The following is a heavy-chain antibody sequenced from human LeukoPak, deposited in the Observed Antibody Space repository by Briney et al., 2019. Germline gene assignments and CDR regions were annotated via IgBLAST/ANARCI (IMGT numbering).Heavy chain of an antibody. CDR2: IYYSGST. Sequence: PSETLSFTCTVSGGSISSYYWSWIRQPPGKGLEWIGYIYYSGSTNYNPSLKSRVTISVDTSKNQFSLKLSSVTAADTAVYYCARCPKGYGSGSYYPDYWGQGTLVTVSS. CDR1: GGSISSYY. V-gene: IGHV4-59*01. CDR3: ARCPKGYGSGSYYPDY. J-gene: IGHJ4*02. D-gene: IGHD3-10*01.